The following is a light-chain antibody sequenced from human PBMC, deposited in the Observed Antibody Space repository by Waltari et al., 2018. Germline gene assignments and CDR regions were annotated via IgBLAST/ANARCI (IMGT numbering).Light chain of an antibody. CDR1: QSVGSY. V-gene: IGKV3-11*01. CDR2: DAS. CDR3: QQRKNWPPIT. Sequence: EIVLTQSPATLSFSPGERATLPCRASQSVGSYLAWYQQKPGQAPRLLIYDASNRATGIPARFSGSGSGTDFTLTISSLEPEDFAVYYCQQRKNWPPITFGQGTRLDIK. J-gene: IGKJ5*01.